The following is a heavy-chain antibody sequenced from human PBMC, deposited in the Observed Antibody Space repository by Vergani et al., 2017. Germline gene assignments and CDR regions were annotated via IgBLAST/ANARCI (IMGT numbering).Heavy chain of an antibody. V-gene: IGHV3-48*01. CDR1: GFTFSSYS. D-gene: IGHD4-23*01. CDR3: AGVWDYGSKGLGFDY. Sequence: EVQLVESGGGLVQPGGSLRLSCAASGFTFSSYSMNWVRQAPGKGLEWVSYISSSSSTIYYADSVKGRFTISRDNAKNSLYLQMNTLRAEDTAVYYCAGVWDYGSKGLGFDYWGQGTLVTVSS. J-gene: IGHJ4*02. CDR2: ISSSSSTI.